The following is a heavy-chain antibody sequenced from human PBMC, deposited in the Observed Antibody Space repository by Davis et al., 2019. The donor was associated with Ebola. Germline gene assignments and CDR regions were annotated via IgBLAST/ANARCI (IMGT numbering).Heavy chain of an antibody. V-gene: IGHV3-30-3*01. CDR2: ISYDGSNK. Sequence: PGGSLRLSCAASGFTFSGYSMHWVRQAPGKGLEWVAVISYDGSNKYYADSVRGRFTISRDNSQNTLSLQMHSLTAEDAAVYYCVRTSTSRNYYYYNMDVWGKGTTVTVSS. CDR3: VRTSTSRNYYYYNMDV. CDR1: GFTFSGYS. D-gene: IGHD5/OR15-5a*01. J-gene: IGHJ6*03.